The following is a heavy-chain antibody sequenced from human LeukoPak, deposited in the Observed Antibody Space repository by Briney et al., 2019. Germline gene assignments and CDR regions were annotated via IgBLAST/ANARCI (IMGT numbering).Heavy chain of an antibody. CDR2: ISSSSSYT. D-gene: IGHD1-20*01. CDR3: ARERGRGYSYGDNWNDAGIFDY. V-gene: IGHV3-11*06. J-gene: IGHJ4*02. Sequence: GGSLRLSCAASGFTFSDYYMSWIRQAPGKGLEWVSYISSSSSYTNYADSVKGRFTISRDNAKNSLYLQMNSLRAEDTAVYYCARERGRGYSYGDNWNDAGIFDYWGQGGKVSDCS. CDR1: GFTFSDYY.